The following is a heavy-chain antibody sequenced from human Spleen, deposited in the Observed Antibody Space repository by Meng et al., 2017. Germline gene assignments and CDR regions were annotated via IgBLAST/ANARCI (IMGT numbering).Heavy chain of an antibody. CDR3: AKQDSGSYGFYFDY. CDR2: ISADTRDT. D-gene: IGHD1-26*01. Sequence: GGSLRLSCAASGFSFSSYPMSWVRQAPGKGLEWVSAISADTRDTYYADSVKGRFTISRDNSKNTLYLQVSSLRAEDTAVYYCAKQDSGSYGFYFDYWGQGTLVTVSS. CDR1: GFSFSSYP. V-gene: IGHV3-23*01. J-gene: IGHJ4*02.